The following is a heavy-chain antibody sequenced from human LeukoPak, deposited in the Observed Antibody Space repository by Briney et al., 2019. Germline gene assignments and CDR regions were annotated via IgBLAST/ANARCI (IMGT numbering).Heavy chain of an antibody. Sequence: GGSLRLSCAASGFTFSSYWVSWARQAPGKGLEWVASINHSGNVNYYVDSVKGRFTISRDNAKNSLYLQMSNLRAEDTAVYFCARGGGLDVWGQGATVTVSS. CDR2: INHSGNVN. D-gene: IGHD3-16*01. CDR3: ARGGGLDV. CDR1: GFTFSSYW. J-gene: IGHJ6*02. V-gene: IGHV3-7*03.